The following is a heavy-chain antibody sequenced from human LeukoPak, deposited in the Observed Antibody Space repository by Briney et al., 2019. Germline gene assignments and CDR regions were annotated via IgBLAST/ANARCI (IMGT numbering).Heavy chain of an antibody. J-gene: IGHJ4*02. Sequence: PGGSLRLSCAASGFTFSSYAMSWVRPAPGKGLEWVSAISGSGGSTYYADSGKGRFTISRDNSKNTLYLQMNSLRAEDTAVYYCAKDPYDTPYYFDYWGQGTLVTVSS. V-gene: IGHV3-23*01. D-gene: IGHD3-9*01. CDR3: AKDPYDTPYYFDY. CDR2: ISGSGGST. CDR1: GFTFSSYA.